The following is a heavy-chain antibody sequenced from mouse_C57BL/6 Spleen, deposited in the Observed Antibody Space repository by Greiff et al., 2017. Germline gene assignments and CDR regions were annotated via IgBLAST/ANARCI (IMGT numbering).Heavy chain of an antibody. J-gene: IGHJ4*01. CDR3: ARDPGDY. CDR1: GYAFSSSC. CDR2: IYPGDGDT. V-gene: IGHV1-82*01. Sequence: QVQLKESGPELVKPGASVKISCKASGYAFSSSCMNWVKQRPGKGLEWIGRIYPGDGDTTYNGKFKGKATLTADKSSSTAYMQLSSLTSEDSAVYFCARDPGDYWGQGTSVTVSS.